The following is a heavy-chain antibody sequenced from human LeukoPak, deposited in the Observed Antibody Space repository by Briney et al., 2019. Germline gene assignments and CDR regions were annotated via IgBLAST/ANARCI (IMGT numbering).Heavy chain of an antibody. CDR1: GFTFSNAW. CDR2: IKSKTDGGTT. Sequence: GGSLRLSCAASGFTFSNAWMSWVRQAPGKRLGWVGRIKSKTDGGTTDYAAPVKGRFTISRDDSKNTLYLQMNSLKTEDTAVYYCTTDSGYDFIDYWGQGTLVTASS. D-gene: IGHD5-12*01. V-gene: IGHV3-15*01. J-gene: IGHJ4*02. CDR3: TTDSGYDFIDY.